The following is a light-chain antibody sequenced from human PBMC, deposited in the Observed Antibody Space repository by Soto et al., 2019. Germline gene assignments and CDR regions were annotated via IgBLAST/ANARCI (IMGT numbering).Light chain of an antibody. CDR3: EQYGSSFT. V-gene: IGKV3-20*01. J-gene: IGKJ3*01. CDR2: GAS. Sequence: EIVLTQSPGTLSLSPGERATLSCRASQSVSSSYLAWYQQKPGQAPRRLIYGASSRATGIPDRFSGSGSGTDSTTTISRLEPEDLAVYYCEQYGSSFTFGPGTTVDSK. CDR1: QSVSSSY.